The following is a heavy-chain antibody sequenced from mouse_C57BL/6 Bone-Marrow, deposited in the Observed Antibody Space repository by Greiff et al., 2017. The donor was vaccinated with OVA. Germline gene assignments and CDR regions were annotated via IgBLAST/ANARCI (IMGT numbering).Heavy chain of an antibody. Sequence: QVQLQQSGAELARPGASVKMSCKASGYTFTSYTMHWVKQRPGQGLEWIGYINPSSGYTKYNQKFKDKATLTADKSSSTAYMQLSSLTSEDSAVYYCARRLGRDLYLDVWGKGTTGTVSS. V-gene: IGHV1-4*01. CDR3: ARRLGRDLYLDV. CDR1: GYTFTSYT. CDR2: INPSSGYT. J-gene: IGHJ1*03.